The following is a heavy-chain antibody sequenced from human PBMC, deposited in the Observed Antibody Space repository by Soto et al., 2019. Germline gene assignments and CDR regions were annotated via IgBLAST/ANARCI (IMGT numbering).Heavy chain of an antibody. CDR1: GLTVSSNY. CDR3: AREGIRSPLYY. V-gene: IGHV3-66*01. J-gene: IGHJ4*02. CDR2: IYSGGST. Sequence: EVQLVESGGGLVQPGGSLRLSCAVSGLTVSSNYMSWVRQAPGKGLEWVSVIYSGGSTYYADSVKGRFTISRDNSKNTLYLQMNSLRAEDTAVYYCAREGIRSPLYYWGQGTLVTVSS. D-gene: IGHD4-17*01.